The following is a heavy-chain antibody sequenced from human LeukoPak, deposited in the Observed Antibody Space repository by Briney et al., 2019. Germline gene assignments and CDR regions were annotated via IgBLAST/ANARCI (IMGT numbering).Heavy chain of an antibody. CDR3: ARGCGSGSYYGDY. J-gene: IGHJ4*02. Sequence: GGSLRLSCAASGFTFSSYSMNWVRQAPGKGLEWVSSISGISSYIYYADSVKGRFTISRDNAKNSLYLQMNSLRAEDTAVYCCARGCGSGSYYGDYWGQGTLVTVSS. V-gene: IGHV3-21*01. D-gene: IGHD3-10*01. CDR1: GFTFSSYS. CDR2: ISGISSYI.